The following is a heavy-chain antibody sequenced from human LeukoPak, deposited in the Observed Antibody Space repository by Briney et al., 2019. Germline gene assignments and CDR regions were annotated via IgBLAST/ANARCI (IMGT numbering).Heavy chain of an antibody. J-gene: IGHJ4*02. CDR1: GGTFSSCA. CDR3: ARLRYFDWSLLYPLED. V-gene: IGHV1-69*06. D-gene: IGHD3-9*01. CDR2: IIPIFGTA. Sequence: ASVKVSCKASGGTFSSCAISWVRQAPGQGLKWMGGIIPIFGTANYAQKFQGRVTITADKSTSTAYMELSSLRSEDTAVYYCARLRYFDWSLLYPLEDWGQGTLVTVSS.